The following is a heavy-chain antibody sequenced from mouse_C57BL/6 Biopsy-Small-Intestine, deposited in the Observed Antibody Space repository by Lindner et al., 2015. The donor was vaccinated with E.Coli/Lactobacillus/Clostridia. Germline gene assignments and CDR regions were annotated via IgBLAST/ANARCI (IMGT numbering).Heavy chain of an antibody. D-gene: IGHD3-3*01. Sequence: VQLQESGAELVRPGTSVKVSCKASGYAFTNYLIEWVNQRPGQGLEWIGVINPGSGGTNYNEKFKGKATLTADKSSSTAYMQLSSLTSEDSAVYFCARKGTGYFDYRGQGTTLTVSS. J-gene: IGHJ2*01. CDR1: GYAFTNYL. V-gene: IGHV1-54*01. CDR2: INPGSGGT. CDR3: ARKGTGYFDY.